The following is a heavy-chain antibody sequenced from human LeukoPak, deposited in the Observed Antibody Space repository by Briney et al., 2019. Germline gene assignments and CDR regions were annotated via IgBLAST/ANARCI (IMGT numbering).Heavy chain of an antibody. J-gene: IGHJ4*02. D-gene: IGHD6-13*01. CDR3: AKRGGYSSSWYKANFDY. CDR2: ISGSGGST. Sequence: PGGSLRLSCAASGFTFSSYAMSWVRKAPGQGLEWVSAISGSGGSTYYADSVKGRFTISRDNSKNTLYLQMNSLRAEDTAVYYCAKRGGYSSSWYKANFDYWGQGTLVTVSS. V-gene: IGHV3-23*01. CDR1: GFTFSSYA.